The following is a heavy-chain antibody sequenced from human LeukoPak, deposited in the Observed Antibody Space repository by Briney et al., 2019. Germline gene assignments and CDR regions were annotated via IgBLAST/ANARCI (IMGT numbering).Heavy chain of an antibody. CDR3: ARVPGRDGYNFQDY. CDR1: GYTFTSYG. CDR2: ISTNNGNT. Sequence: GASVKVSCKASGYTFTSYGITWVRQAPGQGLEWMGWISTNNGNTNYAQKLQGRITMTTDTSTSTAYMELRSLGSDDTAMYYCARVPGRDGYNFQDYWGQGTLVTVSS. J-gene: IGHJ4*02. V-gene: IGHV1-18*01. D-gene: IGHD5-24*01.